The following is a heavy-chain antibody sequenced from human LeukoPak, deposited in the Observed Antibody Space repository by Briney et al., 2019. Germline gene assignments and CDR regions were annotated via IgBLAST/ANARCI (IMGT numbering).Heavy chain of an antibody. J-gene: IGHJ4*02. CDR3: ARDQEGLLWFGEVTGEHDY. D-gene: IGHD3-10*01. CDR1: GFTFSSYS. V-gene: IGHV3-21*01. Sequence: GGSLRLSCAASGFTFSSYSMNWVRQAPGKGLEWVSSISSSSSYIYYADSVKGRFTISRDNAKNSLYLQTNSLRAEDTAVYYCARDQEGLLWFGEVTGEHDYWGQGTLVTVSS. CDR2: ISSSSSYI.